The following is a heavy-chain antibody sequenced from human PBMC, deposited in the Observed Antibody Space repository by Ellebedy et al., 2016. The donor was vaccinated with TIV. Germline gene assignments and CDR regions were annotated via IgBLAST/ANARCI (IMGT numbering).Heavy chain of an antibody. D-gene: IGHD5-18*01. V-gene: IGHV5-51*01. Sequence: GESLKISCKGSGYSFTSYWIGWVRQMPGKGLEWMGIIYPGDSDTRYSPSFQGQVTISADKSISTAYLQWSSLKASDTAMYYCARYGAYSYDIAYMDVWGQGTTVTVSS. CDR2: IYPGDSDT. J-gene: IGHJ6*02. CDR3: ARYGAYSYDIAYMDV. CDR1: GYSFTSYW.